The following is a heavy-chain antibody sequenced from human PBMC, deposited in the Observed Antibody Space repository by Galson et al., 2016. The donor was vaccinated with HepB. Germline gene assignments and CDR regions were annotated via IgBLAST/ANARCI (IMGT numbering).Heavy chain of an antibody. J-gene: IGHJ4*02. CDR3: TRAEREANYFDNGGYASDY. V-gene: IGHV3-49*04. D-gene: IGHD3-22*01. Sequence: SLRLSCAVSGFTFGDYAMSWVRQAPGKGLEWVGFLRTKLYGATTEYAASVKGRVTLSRDDSKRTAYLQMNSLKTEDTAVYYCTRAEREANYFDNGGYASDYWGQGTLVTVSS. CDR1: GFTFGDYA. CDR2: LRTKLYGATT.